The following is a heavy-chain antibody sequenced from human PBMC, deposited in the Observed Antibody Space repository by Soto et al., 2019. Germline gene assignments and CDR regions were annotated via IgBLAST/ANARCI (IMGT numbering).Heavy chain of an antibody. CDR2: VSTYNGNT. Sequence: VASVKVSCKASGYTFTSYGISRVRQAPGQGLEWMGWVSTYNGNTNYAQKVQGRVTMTTDTSTSTAYMELRSLTSDDTAVYYCARASGFGDSSLDYWGRGTLVTVSS. D-gene: IGHD3-10*01. CDR3: ARASGFGDSSLDY. CDR1: GYTFTSYG. V-gene: IGHV1-18*04. J-gene: IGHJ4*02.